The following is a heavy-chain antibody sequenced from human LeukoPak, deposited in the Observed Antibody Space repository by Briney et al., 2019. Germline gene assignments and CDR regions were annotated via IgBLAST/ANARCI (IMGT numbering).Heavy chain of an antibody. V-gene: IGHV3-74*01. J-gene: IGHJ4*02. Sequence: GGSLRLSCAASGFTFTSYWMHWVRQAPGKGLVRVSRINSDGSSTSYADSVKGRFTISRDNAKNSLYLQMDSLRAEDTAVYYCAAGGSWYYNYWGQGTLVTVSS. CDR1: GFTFTSYW. D-gene: IGHD6-13*01. CDR2: INSDGSST. CDR3: AAGGSWYYNY.